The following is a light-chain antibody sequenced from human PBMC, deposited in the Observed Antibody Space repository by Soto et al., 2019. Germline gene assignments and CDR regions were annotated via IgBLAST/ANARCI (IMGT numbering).Light chain of an antibody. J-gene: IGLJ1*01. CDR1: SSDVGSYNL. V-gene: IGLV2-23*01. CDR2: EGS. CDR3: CSYAGSSTYV. Sequence: QSALTQPASVSGSPGQSXTISCTGTSSDVGSYNLVSWYQQHPGKAPKLMIYEGSKRPSGVSNRFSGSKSGNTASLTISGLQAEDEADYYCCSYAGSSTYVFGTGTKVTVL.